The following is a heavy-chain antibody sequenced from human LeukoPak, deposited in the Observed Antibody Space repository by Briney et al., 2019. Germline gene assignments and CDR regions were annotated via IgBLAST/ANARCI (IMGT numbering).Heavy chain of an antibody. D-gene: IGHD1-26*01. CDR2: IYYTGGT. J-gene: IGHJ4*02. V-gene: IGHV4-59*08. Sequence: SETLSLTCTVSGGSISNYYWSWIRQPPGKGLEWIGYIYYTGGTNYNPSLKSRVTISLDTSKNQFSLKLNSVTAADTAVYYCANAASYSVDYWGQGTLVTVSS. CDR3: ANAASYSVDY. CDR1: GGSISNYY.